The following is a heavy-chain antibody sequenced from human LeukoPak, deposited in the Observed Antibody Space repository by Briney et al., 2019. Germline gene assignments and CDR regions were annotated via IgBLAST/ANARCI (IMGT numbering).Heavy chain of an antibody. CDR1: GYTFTSYA. V-gene: IGHV7-4-1*02. J-gene: IGHJ4*02. CDR2: INTNTGNP. D-gene: IGHD5-12*01. Sequence: ASVKVSCKASGYTFTSYAMNWVRQAPGQGLEWMGWINTNTGNPTHAQGFTGRFVFSLDTSVSTAYLQISSLKADDTAVYYCASGYSGYEFDYWGQGTLVTVSS. CDR3: ASGYSGYEFDY.